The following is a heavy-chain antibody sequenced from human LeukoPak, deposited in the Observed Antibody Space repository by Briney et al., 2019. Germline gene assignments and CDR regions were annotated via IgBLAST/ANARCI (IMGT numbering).Heavy chain of an antibody. Sequence: GGSLRLSCAASGFTFSSYAMSWVRQAPGKGLEWVSSITSSGAATYYADSVKGRFTISRDNSDNTLYLQMSSLRAEDTAVYYCAKDRPNYYGSNGHYYKLNGDCWGQGTLVTVSS. CDR1: GFTFSSYA. CDR3: AKDRPNYYGSNGHYYKLNGDC. D-gene: IGHD3-22*01. V-gene: IGHV3-23*01. CDR2: ITSSGAAT. J-gene: IGHJ4*02.